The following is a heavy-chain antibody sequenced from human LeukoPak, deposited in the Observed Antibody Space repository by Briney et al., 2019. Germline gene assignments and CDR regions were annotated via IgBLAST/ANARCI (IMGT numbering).Heavy chain of an antibody. CDR3: ARGAGFAEPLPEY. D-gene: IGHD1-14*01. V-gene: IGHV1-18*01. CDR1: GYTFTSYG. Sequence: ASVKVSCRASGYTFTSYGISWVRQPPGQGLEWMGWISAYNGNTNYAQKFQGRVTITRDTSASTAYMELSSLRSEDTAVYYCARGAGFAEPLPEYWGQGTLLTVSS. J-gene: IGHJ4*02. CDR2: ISAYNGNT.